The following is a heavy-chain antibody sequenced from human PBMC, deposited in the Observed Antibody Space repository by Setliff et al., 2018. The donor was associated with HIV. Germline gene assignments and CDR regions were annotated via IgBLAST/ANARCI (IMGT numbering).Heavy chain of an antibody. Sequence: SETLSLTCTVSGGSISSRSNYWGWIRQPPGKGLEWIGTIYYTGTTYYNPSLQSRVTLSVDTSKNQFSLKLNSVTAADTAVYYCAKTIGRYFDIFDNWGQGTLVTVSS. CDR1: GGSISSRSNY. J-gene: IGHJ4*02. CDR2: IYYTGTT. D-gene: IGHD3-9*01. CDR3: AKTIGRYFDIFDN. V-gene: IGHV4-39*01.